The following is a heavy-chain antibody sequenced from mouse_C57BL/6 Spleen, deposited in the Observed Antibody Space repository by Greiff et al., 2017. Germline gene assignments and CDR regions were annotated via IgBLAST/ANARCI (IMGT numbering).Heavy chain of an antibody. CDR2: IDPSDSET. J-gene: IGHJ1*03. Sequence: QVQLQQPGAELVRPGSSVKLSCKASGYTFTSYWMHWVKQRPIQGLEWIGNIDPSDSETHYNQQFKDKATLTVDKSSSTAYMQLSSLTSEDAAVYYCAKARYYYGSSYWYFDVWGTGTTVTVSS. D-gene: IGHD1-1*01. V-gene: IGHV1-52*01. CDR1: GYTFTSYW. CDR3: AKARYYYGSSYWYFDV.